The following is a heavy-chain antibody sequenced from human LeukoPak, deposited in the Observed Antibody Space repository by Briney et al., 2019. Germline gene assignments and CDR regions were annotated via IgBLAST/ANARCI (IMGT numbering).Heavy chain of an antibody. J-gene: IGHJ4*02. CDR2: ISGSGGST. CDR3: ARDRGGVGAIRGGFDY. Sequence: PGGSLRLSCAASGFTFSSYAMSWVRQAPGKGLEWVSAISGSGGSTYYADSVKGRFTISRDNSKNTLYLQMNSLRAEDTAVYYCARDRGGVGAIRGGFDYWGQGTLVTVSS. CDR1: GFTFSSYA. V-gene: IGHV3-23*01. D-gene: IGHD1-26*01.